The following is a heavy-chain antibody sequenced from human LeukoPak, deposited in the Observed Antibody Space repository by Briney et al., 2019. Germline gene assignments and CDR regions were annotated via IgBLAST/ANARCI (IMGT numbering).Heavy chain of an antibody. CDR1: GFTFSDSW. V-gene: IGHV3-7*01. CDR3: AKEVTGVSRKAGDWFDP. D-gene: IGHD2-21*02. CDR2: TDGEESRE. Sequence: PGGSLRLSCVASGFTFSDSWMSWVRHVSGKGLEWVAQTDGEESREKYVDSVKGRFTISRDNDKKSLYLEMINLTVEDTAVYYCAKEVTGVSRKAGDWFDPRGQGTRVTVSS. J-gene: IGHJ5*02.